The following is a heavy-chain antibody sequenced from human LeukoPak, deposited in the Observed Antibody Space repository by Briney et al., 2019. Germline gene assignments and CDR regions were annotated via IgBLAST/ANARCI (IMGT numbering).Heavy chain of an antibody. CDR2: ISYDGSNK. CDR1: GFTFSSYG. Sequence: PGGSLRLSCAASGFTFSSYGMHWVRQAPGKGLEWVAVISYDGSNKYYADSVKGRFTISRDNSKNTLYLQMNSLRAEDTAVYYCASDQGSKYYFDYWGQGTLVTVSS. J-gene: IGHJ4*02. V-gene: IGHV3-30*03. CDR3: ASDQGSKYYFDY.